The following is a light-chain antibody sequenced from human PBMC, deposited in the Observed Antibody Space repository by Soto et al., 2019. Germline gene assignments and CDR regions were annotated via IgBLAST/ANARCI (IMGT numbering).Light chain of an antibody. CDR3: LLYYGGAGV. V-gene: IGLV7-43*01. J-gene: IGLJ1*01. CDR1: TGAVTSNYY. Sequence: QTVVTQEPSLTVSPGGTVTLTCASTTGAVTSNYYPNWFQQKPGQTPRSLIYSTNNRYSWTPARFSGSLLGGKAGLTLSGVQPEDEAEYYCLLYYGGAGVFGTGTKVTVL. CDR2: STN.